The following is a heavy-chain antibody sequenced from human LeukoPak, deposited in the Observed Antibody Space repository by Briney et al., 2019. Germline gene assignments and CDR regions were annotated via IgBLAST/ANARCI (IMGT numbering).Heavy chain of an antibody. V-gene: IGHV3-30*02. CDR3: AKDRGYNWNPSYYFDY. CDR1: GFTFSSYG. J-gene: IGHJ4*02. D-gene: IGHD1-20*01. Sequence: GGSLRLSCAASGFTFSSYGMHWVRQAPGKGLEWVAFIRYDGSNKYYADSVKGRFTISRDNSKNTLYLQMNSLRAEDTAVYYCAKDRGYNWNPSYYFDYWGQGTLVTVSS. CDR2: IRYDGSNK.